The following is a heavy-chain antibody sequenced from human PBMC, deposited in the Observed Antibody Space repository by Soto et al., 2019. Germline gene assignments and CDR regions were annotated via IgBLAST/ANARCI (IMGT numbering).Heavy chain of an antibody. D-gene: IGHD2-2*01. V-gene: IGHV1-8*01. Sequence: ASVKVSCKASGYTFTSYDINCVRQATRQGLEWMGWMNPNSGNTGYAQKFQGRVTMTRNTSISTAYMELSSLRSEDTAVYYCAREYCSSTSCYLFDYWGQGTLVTVSS. CDR1: GYTFTSYD. CDR2: MNPNSGNT. J-gene: IGHJ4*02. CDR3: AREYCSSTSCYLFDY.